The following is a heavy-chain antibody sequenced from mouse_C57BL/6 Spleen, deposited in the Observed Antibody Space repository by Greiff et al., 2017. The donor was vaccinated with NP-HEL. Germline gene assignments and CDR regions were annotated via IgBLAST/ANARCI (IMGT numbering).Heavy chain of an antibody. J-gene: IGHJ4*01. CDR3: ATLLRVDY. CDR2: ISYDGSN. CDR1: GYSITSGYY. D-gene: IGHD1-1*01. V-gene: IGHV3-6*01. Sequence: EVKLMESGPGLVKPSQSLSLTCSVTGYSITSGYYWNWIRQFPGNKLEWMGYISYDGSNNYNPSLKNRISITRDTSKNQFFLKLNSVTTEDTATYYCATLLRVDYWGQGTSVTVSS.